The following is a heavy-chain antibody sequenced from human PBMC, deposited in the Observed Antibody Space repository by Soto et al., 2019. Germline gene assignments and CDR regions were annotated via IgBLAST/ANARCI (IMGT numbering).Heavy chain of an antibody. J-gene: IGHJ6*02. Sequence: GGSLRLSCAASGFSFSNHNMNWVRQAPGKGLEWVSSISSRSSYIYYADSVKGRFTISRDNAENSLYLQMNSLRADDTAVYYCARDIEGYYSFRGNYRVWGMDVRGQGITVPVSS. CDR2: ISSRSSYI. V-gene: IGHV3-21*01. CDR1: GFSFSNHN. CDR3: ARDIEGYYSFRGNYRVWGMDV. D-gene: IGHD3-16*02.